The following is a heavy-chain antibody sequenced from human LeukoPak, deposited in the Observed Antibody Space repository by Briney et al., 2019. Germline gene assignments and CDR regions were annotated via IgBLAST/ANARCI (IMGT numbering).Heavy chain of an antibody. CDR1: GGSISGSSYY. CDR2: IYYSGST. Sequence: SETLSLTCTVSGGSISGSSYYWGWIRQPPGKGLEWIGSIYYSGSTYYNPSLKSRVTISVDTSKNQFSLKLSSVTAADTAVYYCAIQSSSWYIDYWGRGTLVTVSS. CDR3: AIQSSSWYIDY. J-gene: IGHJ4*02. D-gene: IGHD6-13*01. V-gene: IGHV4-39*01.